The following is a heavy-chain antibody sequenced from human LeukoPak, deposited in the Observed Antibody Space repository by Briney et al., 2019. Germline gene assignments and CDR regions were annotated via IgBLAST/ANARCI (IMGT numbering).Heavy chain of an antibody. J-gene: IGHJ4*02. CDR2: INHGGST. Sequence: SETLSLTCAVYGGSVSGYYCSWIRQPPGKGLGWIGEINHGGSTNYNPSLKSRVTISVDTAKNQFSLKLSSVTAADTAVYYCERGEYSSSWYSVFDYWGQGTLVTVSS. CDR3: ERGEYSSSWYSVFDY. CDR1: GGSVSGYY. V-gene: IGHV4-34*01. D-gene: IGHD6-13*01.